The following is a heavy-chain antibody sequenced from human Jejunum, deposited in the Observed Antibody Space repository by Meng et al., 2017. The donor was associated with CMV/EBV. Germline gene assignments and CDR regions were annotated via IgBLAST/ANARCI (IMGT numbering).Heavy chain of an antibody. D-gene: IGHD6-19*01. CDR3: ATGVADFEY. Sequence: QVQLVRSGAEVKKPGASVKVSCKASGYTFTSYDINWVRQGTGQGLEWMGWMNPNRGTAGYAQKFQGRVTMTRNISKSTAYMDLSSLRSEDTAVYYCATGVADFEYWGQGTLVIASS. CDR2: MNPNRGTA. V-gene: IGHV1-8*01. J-gene: IGHJ4*02. CDR1: GYTFTSYD.